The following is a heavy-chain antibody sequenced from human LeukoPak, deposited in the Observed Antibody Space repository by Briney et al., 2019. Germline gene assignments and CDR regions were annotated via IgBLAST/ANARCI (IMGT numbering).Heavy chain of an antibody. D-gene: IGHD2-2*01. CDR3: ARVAGCSSTSCYFWFDP. CDR2: ISPYNGNT. CDR1: GYTFTSYG. J-gene: IGHJ5*02. Sequence: GASVKVSCKASGYTFTSYGISWVRQAPGQGLEWMGWISPYNGNTNYAQKLQGRVTMTTDTSTSTAYMELRSLRSDDTAVYYCARVAGCSSTSCYFWFDPWGQGTLVTVSS. V-gene: IGHV1-18*01.